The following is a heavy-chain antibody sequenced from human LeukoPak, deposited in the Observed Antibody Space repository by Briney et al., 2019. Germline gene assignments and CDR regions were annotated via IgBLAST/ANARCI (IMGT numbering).Heavy chain of an antibody. D-gene: IGHD3-22*01. CDR3: AKDIDTYYYDYYMDV. V-gene: IGHV3-20*04. CDR2: INWNGGST. J-gene: IGHJ6*03. Sequence: GGSLRLSCAASGFTFDDYGMSWVRQAPGKGLEWVSGINWNGGSTGYADSVKGRFTISRDNSKNSLYLQMNSLRTEDTALYYCAKDIDTYYYDYYMDVWGKGTTVTVSS. CDR1: GFTFDDYG.